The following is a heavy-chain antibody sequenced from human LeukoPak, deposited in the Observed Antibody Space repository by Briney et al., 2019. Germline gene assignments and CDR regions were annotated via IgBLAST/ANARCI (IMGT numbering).Heavy chain of an antibody. J-gene: IGHJ4*02. D-gene: IGHD3-16*01. CDR3: AKITSGGVKGYYFDY. CDR1: GFSFSNYW. CDR2: IKEDGSEK. Sequence: PGGSLRLSCAVSGFSFSNYWMSWFRQAPAKGLEWVANIKEDGSEKHYVDSVKGRFTISRANAKNSQYLQMNSLRAEDTAVYYCAKITSGGVKGYYFDYWGQGTLVTVSS. V-gene: IGHV3-7*02.